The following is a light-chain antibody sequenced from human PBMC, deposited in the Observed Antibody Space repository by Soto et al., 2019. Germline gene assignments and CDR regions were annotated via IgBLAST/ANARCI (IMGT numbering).Light chain of an antibody. CDR2: AAS. V-gene: IGKV1-39*01. Sequence: DIQMTQSPSSLSASVGDRVTITCRASQSISSYLNWYQQKPGKAPKLLIYAASSLQSGVPSRFSGSVSGTNFTLTISSLQPVDFASYYCQQSYSTPLALTFGGGTKVDIK. CDR1: QSISSY. CDR3: QQSYSTPLALT. J-gene: IGKJ4*01.